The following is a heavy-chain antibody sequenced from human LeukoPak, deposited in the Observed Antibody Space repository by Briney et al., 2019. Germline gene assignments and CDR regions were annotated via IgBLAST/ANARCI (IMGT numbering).Heavy chain of an antibody. CDR2: ISYDGSNN. V-gene: IGHV3-30*14. J-gene: IGHJ3*02. CDR3: ARGGRAGWSGSYEDSFDI. D-gene: IGHD1-26*01. CDR1: GFTFSSYA. Sequence: PGRSLRLSCAASGFTFSSYAMHWVRQAPGKGLEWVAVISYDGSNNCYADSVKGRFTISRDNSKNTLFLQMDSLRADDTAVYYCARGGRAGWSGSYEDSFDIWGQGTMVTVSS.